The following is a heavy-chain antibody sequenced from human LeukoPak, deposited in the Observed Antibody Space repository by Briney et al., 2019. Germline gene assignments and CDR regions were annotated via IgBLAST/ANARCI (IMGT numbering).Heavy chain of an antibody. V-gene: IGHV4-34*01. D-gene: IGHD5-18*01. CDR1: GGSFSGYY. CDR2: INHSGST. CDR3: ARGRIPRAFDY. J-gene: IGHJ4*02. Sequence: SETLSLTCAVYGGSFSGYYWSWIGQPPGKGLEWIGEINHSGSTNYNPSLKSRVTISVDTSKNQFSLKLSSVTAADTAVYYCARGRIPRAFDYWGQGTLVTVSS.